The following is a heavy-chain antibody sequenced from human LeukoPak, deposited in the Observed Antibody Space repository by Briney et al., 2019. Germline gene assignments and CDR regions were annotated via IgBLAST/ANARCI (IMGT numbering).Heavy chain of an antibody. Sequence: SETLSLTCTVSGGSVSSDIYYWSWIRQPPGEGLEWIGYVYYSGSTNYNPSLKSRVTISVDTSKNQFSLKLSSVTAADTAVYYCARRGYSYGRMYCFDYWGQGTLVTVSS. CDR3: ARRGYSYGRMYCFDY. D-gene: IGHD5-18*01. J-gene: IGHJ4*02. CDR2: VYYSGST. CDR1: GGSVSSDIYY. V-gene: IGHV4-61*01.